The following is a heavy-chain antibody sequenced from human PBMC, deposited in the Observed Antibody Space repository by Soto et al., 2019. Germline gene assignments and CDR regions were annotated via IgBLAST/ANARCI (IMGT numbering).Heavy chain of an antibody. CDR1: GGSISGHY. CDR3: ARDVGLQHDTGYYDFWSGKNNWFDP. D-gene: IGHD3-3*01. CDR2: ISYSGST. Sequence: SETLSLTCTVSGGSISGHYWSWIRQPPGKGLQYVGYISYSGSTNYNPSLKSRVTISVDTSNNQFSLRLSSVTAADTAVYYCARDVGLQHDTGYYDFWSGKNNWFDPWGQGILVTVS. V-gene: IGHV4-59*11. J-gene: IGHJ5*02.